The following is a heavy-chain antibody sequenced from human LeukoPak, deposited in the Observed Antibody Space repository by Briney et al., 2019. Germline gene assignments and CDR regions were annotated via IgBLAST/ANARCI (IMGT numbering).Heavy chain of an antibody. CDR3: AKAMGHYYGSGSYYP. CDR1: GFTFSSYG. J-gene: IGHJ5*02. D-gene: IGHD3-10*01. V-gene: IGHV3-23*01. Sequence: GGLRLSCAASGFTFSSYGMSWVRQAPGKGLEWVSAISGSGGSTYYADSVKGRFTISRDNSKNTLYLQMNSLRAEDTAVYYCAKAMGHYYGSGSYYPWGQGTLVTVSS. CDR2: ISGSGGST.